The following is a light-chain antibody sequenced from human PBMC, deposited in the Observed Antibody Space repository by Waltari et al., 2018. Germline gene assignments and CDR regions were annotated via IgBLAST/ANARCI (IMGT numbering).Light chain of an antibody. CDR2: AAS. CDR1: QDINNA. J-gene: IGKJ2*03. CDR3: QQRHNYPYS. Sequence: DIQMTQSPSSLSASVGDKVTITCRASQDINNALAWYQQKPGKAPNLLIYAASNLQSGVPSSFSGSGSGTDFTLTISSLQPEDFAVYYCQQRHNYPYSFGQGTKVEIK. V-gene: IGKV1-17*01.